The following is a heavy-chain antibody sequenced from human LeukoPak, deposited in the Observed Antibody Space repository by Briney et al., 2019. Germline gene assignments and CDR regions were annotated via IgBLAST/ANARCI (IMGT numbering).Heavy chain of an antibody. CDR1: GGTFSSYA. CDR3: ARAQGYSYGSPYYFDY. CDR2: IIPIFGTA. J-gene: IGHJ4*02. Sequence: SVKVSCKASGGTFSSYAISWVRQAPGQGLEWMGGIIPIFGTANYAQKFQGRVTITADESTSTAYMELSSLRSEDTAVYYCARAQGYSYGSPYYFDYWGQGTLVTVSS. D-gene: IGHD5-18*01. V-gene: IGHV1-69*13.